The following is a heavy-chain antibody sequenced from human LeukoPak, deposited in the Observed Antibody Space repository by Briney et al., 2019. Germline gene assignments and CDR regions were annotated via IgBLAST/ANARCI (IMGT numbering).Heavy chain of an antibody. CDR3: ARSASGRLVIPYYFDY. V-gene: IGHV1-69*13. Sequence: SVKVSCKASGGTFSGYAISWVRQAPGQGLEWMGGIIPIFGTANYAQKFQGRVTITADESTSTAYMELSSLRSEDTAVYYCARSASGRLVIPYYFDYWGQGTLVTVSS. J-gene: IGHJ4*02. D-gene: IGHD3-3*01. CDR1: GGTFSGYA. CDR2: IIPIFGTA.